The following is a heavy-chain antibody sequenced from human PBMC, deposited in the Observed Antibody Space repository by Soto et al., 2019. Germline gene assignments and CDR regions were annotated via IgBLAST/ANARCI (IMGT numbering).Heavy chain of an antibody. CDR2: INPSGGST. J-gene: IGHJ4*02. Sequence: QVQLVQSGAEVKKPGASVKVSCKASGYTFTSYYMHWVRQAPGQGLEWMGIINPSGGSTSYAQKFQGRVPMTRDTSTRTVYMELRSLRSEDTAVYYCARSDSGSYPLDYWGQGTLVTVSS. V-gene: IGHV1-46*01. CDR3: ARSDSGSYPLDY. D-gene: IGHD1-26*01. CDR1: GYTFTSYY.